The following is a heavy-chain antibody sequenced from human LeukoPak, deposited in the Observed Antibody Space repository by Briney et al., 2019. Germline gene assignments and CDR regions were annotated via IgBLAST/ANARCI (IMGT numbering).Heavy chain of an antibody. Sequence: GGSLRLSCAASGFTFSSYAMSWVRQAPGKGLGWVSAISGNGGNTYYADSVKGRFTISRDNSKNTLYLQMNSLRAEDTAVYYCARVKRTDSSGYLNYFDYWGQGTLVTVSS. CDR3: ARVKRTDSSGYLNYFDY. CDR2: ISGNGGNT. D-gene: IGHD3-22*01. J-gene: IGHJ4*02. CDR1: GFTFSSYA. V-gene: IGHV3-23*01.